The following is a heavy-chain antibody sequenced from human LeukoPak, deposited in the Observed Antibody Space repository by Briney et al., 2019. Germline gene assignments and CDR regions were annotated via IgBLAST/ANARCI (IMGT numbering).Heavy chain of an antibody. Sequence: GASVKVSCKASGGTFSSYAISGVRQAPGQGLEWMGGIIPIFGTANYAQKFQGRVTITADKSTSTAYMELSSLRSEDTAVYYCARDLGYYGSGSYVNGGYYYMDVWGKGTTVTLSS. CDR2: IIPIFGTA. CDR3: ARDLGYYGSGSYVNGGYYYMDV. J-gene: IGHJ6*03. V-gene: IGHV1-69*06. CDR1: GGTFSSYA. D-gene: IGHD3-10*01.